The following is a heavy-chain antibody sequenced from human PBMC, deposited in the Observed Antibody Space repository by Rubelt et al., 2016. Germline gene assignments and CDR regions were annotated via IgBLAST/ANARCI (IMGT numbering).Heavy chain of an antibody. J-gene: IGHJ4*02. CDR1: GYSISSGYY. Sequence: QVQLQESGPGLVKPSETLSLTCTVSGYSISSGYYWGWIRQPPGKGLEWIGSIYHSGSTYYNPSLKSRVTISVDTSKNQFSLKLGAGTAADTAMYYCARVGGYNSPFNYWGPGTLVTVSS. V-gene: IGHV4-38-2*02. D-gene: IGHD2/OR15-2a*01. CDR3: ARVGGYNSPFNY. CDR2: IYHSGST.